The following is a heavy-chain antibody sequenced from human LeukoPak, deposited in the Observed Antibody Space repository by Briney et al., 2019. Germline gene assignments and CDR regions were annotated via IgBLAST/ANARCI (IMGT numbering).Heavy chain of an antibody. CDR1: GYTFTGYY. CDR2: INPNSGGT. J-gene: IGHJ3*02. V-gene: IGHV1-2*02. D-gene: IGHD4-17*01. CDR3: ARDDTVLADAFDI. Sequence: ASVKVSCKASGYTFTGYYMHWVRQAPGQGLEWMGWINPNSGGTNYAQKFQGRVTMTRDTSISTAYMELSRLRSDDTAVYYCARDDTVLADAFDIWGQGTMVTASS.